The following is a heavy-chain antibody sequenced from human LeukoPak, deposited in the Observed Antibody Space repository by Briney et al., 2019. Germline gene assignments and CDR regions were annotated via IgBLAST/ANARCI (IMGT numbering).Heavy chain of an antibody. CDR1: GGSISISSYY. CDR2: IYYSGST. Sequence: SETLSLTCTVSGGSISISSYYWGWIRQPPGKGLEWIGSIYYSGSTYYNPSLKSRVTISVDTSKNQFSLKLSSVTAADTAVYYCARRAVAKYYYYYYGMDVWGQGTTVTVSS. J-gene: IGHJ6*02. V-gene: IGHV4-39*01. CDR3: ARRAVAKYYYYYYGMDV. D-gene: IGHD6-19*01.